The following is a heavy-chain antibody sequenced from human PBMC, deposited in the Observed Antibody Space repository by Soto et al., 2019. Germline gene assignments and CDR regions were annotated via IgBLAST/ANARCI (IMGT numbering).Heavy chain of an antibody. D-gene: IGHD4-17*01. Sequence: QVQLQESGPGLVKPSETLSLTCTVSGGSISSYYWSWIRQPPGKGLEWIGYIYSSGSTNYNPSLKSRVTISVATSKNQFSLKLSSVTAADTAVYYCARLDYGDYEFDYWGQGTLVTVSS. CDR1: GGSISSYY. CDR2: IYSSGST. J-gene: IGHJ4*02. V-gene: IGHV4-59*08. CDR3: ARLDYGDYEFDY.